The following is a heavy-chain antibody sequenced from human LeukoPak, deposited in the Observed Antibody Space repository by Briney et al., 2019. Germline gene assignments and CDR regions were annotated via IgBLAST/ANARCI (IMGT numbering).Heavy chain of an antibody. J-gene: IGHJ3*02. V-gene: IGHV3-21*01. CDR3: ARPPQGGQPIRSSAFDI. Sequence: GGSLRLSCAASGFTFSSYSMNWVRQAPGKGLEWASSISGSSSYIYYADSVKGRFTISRDNAKNSLYLQMSSLRAEDTAVYYCARPPQGGQPIRSSAFDIWGQGTMVTVSS. D-gene: IGHD3-16*01. CDR1: GFTFSSYS. CDR2: ISGSSSYI.